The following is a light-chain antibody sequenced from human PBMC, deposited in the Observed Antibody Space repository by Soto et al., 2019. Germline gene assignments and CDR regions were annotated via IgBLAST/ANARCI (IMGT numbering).Light chain of an antibody. CDR3: QQRSNT. V-gene: IGKV3-11*01. CDR2: DAS. CDR1: QSVRSY. Sequence: EIVLTQSPATLSLSPGERATLSCRASQSVRSYLAWYQQKPGQAPRLLIYDASIRATGIPARFSGSGSGTDFTLIISSLEPEDFAVYYCQQRSNTFGQGTRLEIK. J-gene: IGKJ5*01.